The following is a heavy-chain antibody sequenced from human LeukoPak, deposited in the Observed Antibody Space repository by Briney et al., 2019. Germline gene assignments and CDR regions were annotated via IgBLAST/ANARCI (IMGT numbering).Heavy chain of an antibody. J-gene: IGHJ4*02. CDR3: AKKRAVGAPTGLDY. CDR2: ISGRSGGST. Sequence: PGGSLRLSCAASGFTFSTYAMSWVRQAPGKGLEWVSHISGRSGGSTYYADSVKGRFTISRDNSKNTLFLQMSSLRAEDTALYYCAKKRAVGAPTGLDYWGQGTLVTVSS. V-gene: IGHV3-23*01. CDR1: GFTFSTYA. D-gene: IGHD1-26*01.